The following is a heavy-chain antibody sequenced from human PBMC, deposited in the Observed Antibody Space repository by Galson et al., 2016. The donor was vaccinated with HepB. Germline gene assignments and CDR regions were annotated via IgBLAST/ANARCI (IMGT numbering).Heavy chain of an antibody. J-gene: IGHJ4*02. CDR1: GYTFTTSG. CDR2: ISTYSGNT. Sequence: SVKVSCKASGYTFTTSGISWVRQAPGQGLEWVGWISTYSGNTKYARKFQGGLTLTTDSSTTTAYMELRSLRFDDTALYYCARDVQYRFDSWGQGTLVTVSS. V-gene: IGHV1-18*01. CDR3: ARDVQYRFDS. D-gene: IGHD2/OR15-2a*01.